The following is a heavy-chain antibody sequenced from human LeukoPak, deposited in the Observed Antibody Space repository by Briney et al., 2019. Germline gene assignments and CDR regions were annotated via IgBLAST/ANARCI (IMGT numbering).Heavy chain of an antibody. Sequence: ASVKVSCKASGGTFSSYAISWVRQAPGQGLEWMGWISAYNGNTNYAQKLQGRVTMTTDTSTSTAYMELRSLRSDDTAVYYCARTPTQYYDFWSGYYSTDYYYMDVWGKGTTVTVSS. CDR1: GGTFSSYA. CDR2: ISAYNGNT. V-gene: IGHV1-18*01. J-gene: IGHJ6*03. D-gene: IGHD3-3*01. CDR3: ARTPTQYYDFWSGYYSTDYYYMDV.